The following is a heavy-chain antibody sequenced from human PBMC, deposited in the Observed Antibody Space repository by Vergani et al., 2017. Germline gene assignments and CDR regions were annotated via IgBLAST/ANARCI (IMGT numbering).Heavy chain of an antibody. D-gene: IGHD3-3*01. Sequence: QVQLQESGPGLVKPSETLSLTCTVSGGSISSYYWSWIRQPPGKGLEWIGYIYYSGSTNYNPSLKSRVTISVDTSKNQFALKLSSVTAADTAVYYCASTSLAPNGDYDLWSGTPYYFDYWGQGTLVTVSS. V-gene: IGHV4-59*01. CDR1: GGSISSYY. CDR3: ASTSLAPNGDYDLWSGTPYYFDY. CDR2: IYYSGST. J-gene: IGHJ4*02.